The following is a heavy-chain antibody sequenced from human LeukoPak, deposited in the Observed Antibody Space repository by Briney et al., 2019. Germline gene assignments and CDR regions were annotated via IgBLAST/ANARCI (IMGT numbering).Heavy chain of an antibody. CDR3: ARDTAIWLPTRDY. V-gene: IGHV1-2*02. CDR2: INPNSGGT. D-gene: IGHD5-18*01. Sequence: ASVKVSCKASGYTFTGYYMHWVRQAPGQGLEWTGWINPNSGGTNYAQKFQGRVTMTRDTSISTAYMELSRLRSDDTAVYYCARDTAIWLPTRDYWGQGTLVTVSS. CDR1: GYTFTGYY. J-gene: IGHJ4*02.